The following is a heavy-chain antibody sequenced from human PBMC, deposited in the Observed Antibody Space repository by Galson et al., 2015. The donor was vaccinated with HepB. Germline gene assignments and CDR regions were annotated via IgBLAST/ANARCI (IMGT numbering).Heavy chain of an antibody. J-gene: IGHJ4*02. CDR2: IYWSDDK. Sequence: PALVKPTQTLTLTCTFSGFSFTTSGVGVAWIRQPPGKALEWLAVIYWSDDKYYSPSLNNRLTVTKDTSKNLVVLTMTYMDPVDTATYYCAQHYYGDYTGYFEYWGQGTLVTASS. CDR1: GFSFTTSGVG. CDR3: AQHYYGDYTGYFEY. D-gene: IGHD4-17*01. V-gene: IGHV2-5*01.